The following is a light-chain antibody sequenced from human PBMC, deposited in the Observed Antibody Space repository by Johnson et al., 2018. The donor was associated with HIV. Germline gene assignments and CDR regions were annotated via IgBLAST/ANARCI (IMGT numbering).Light chain of an antibody. J-gene: IGLJ1*01. CDR1: TSKIGNNY. CDR2: ESN. Sequence: QAVLTQPPSVSAAPGQKVTISCSGSTSKIGNNYVSWYQQLPGTAPKLLIYESNKRPSGIPDRFSGSKSGTSATLGITGLQTGDEADYYCGTWDSSLSAGGVFGTGTKVTVL. CDR3: GTWDSSLSAGGV. V-gene: IGLV1-51*02.